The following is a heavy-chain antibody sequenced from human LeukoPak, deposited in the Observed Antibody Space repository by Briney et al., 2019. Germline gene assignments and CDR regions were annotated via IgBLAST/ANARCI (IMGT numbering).Heavy chain of an antibody. CDR2: INPNSGGT. CDR1: GYTFTGYY. V-gene: IGHV1-2*02. D-gene: IGHD5-18*01. J-gene: IGHJ4*02. Sequence: GASVKVSCKASGYTFTGYYIHWVRQAPGQGLEWMGWINPNSGGTNHAQRFQGRVTMTRDTSISTAYMELSRLRSDDTAVYYCARTFDSYYLSGLGHWGQGSLVTVSS. CDR3: ARTFDSYYLSGLGH.